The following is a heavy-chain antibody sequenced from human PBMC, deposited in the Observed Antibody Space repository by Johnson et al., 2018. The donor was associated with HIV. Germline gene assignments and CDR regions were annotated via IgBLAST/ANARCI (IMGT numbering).Heavy chain of an antibody. D-gene: IGHD1-26*01. CDR3: ATDPGGSYFGSRAYAFDI. Sequence: QVQLVESGGGVVQPGGSLRLSCAASGFTFSSYGMHWVRQAPGKGLEWVAFIRYDGRNNYYADSVKGRCTISRDNSKNTLYLQMSSLRAEDTAVYYCATDPGGSYFGSRAYAFDIWGQGPMVTVSS. CDR2: IRYDGRNN. V-gene: IGHV3-30*02. J-gene: IGHJ3*02. CDR1: GFTFSSYG.